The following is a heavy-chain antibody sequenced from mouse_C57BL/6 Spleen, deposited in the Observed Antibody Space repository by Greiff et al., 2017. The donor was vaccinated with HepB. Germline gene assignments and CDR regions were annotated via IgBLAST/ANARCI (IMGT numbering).Heavy chain of an antibody. V-gene: IGHV14-3*01. Sequence: EVMLVESVAELVRPGASVKLSCTASGFNIKNTYMHWVKQRPEQGLEWIGRIDPANGNTKYAPKFQGKATITADTSSNTAYLQLSSLTSEDTAIYYCARYDYDGWYFDVWGTGTTVTVSS. CDR1: GFNIKNTY. J-gene: IGHJ1*03. CDR3: ARYDYDGWYFDV. CDR2: IDPANGNT. D-gene: IGHD2-4*01.